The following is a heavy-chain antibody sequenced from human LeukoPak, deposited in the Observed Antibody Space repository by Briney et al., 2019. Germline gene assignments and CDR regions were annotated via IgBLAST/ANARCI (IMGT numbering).Heavy chain of an antibody. D-gene: IGHD5-12*01. Sequence: GGSLRLSCAASGFTFSAHAMHWVRQPTGKGLEWVSAIGTGGDTFYPGSVKGRFTISRENVKNSLYLQMNSLRAGDTAVYYCARGATRHDAFDIWGQGTMVTVSS. V-gene: IGHV3-13*01. CDR3: ARGATRHDAFDI. J-gene: IGHJ3*02. CDR1: GFTFSAHA. CDR2: IGTGGDT.